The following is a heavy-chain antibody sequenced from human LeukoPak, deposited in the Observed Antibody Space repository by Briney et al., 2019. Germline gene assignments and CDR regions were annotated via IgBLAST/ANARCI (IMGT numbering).Heavy chain of an antibody. J-gene: IGHJ3*01. D-gene: IGHD4-23*01. Sequence: GGSLRLSCAASGFTFSSYSMNWVRQAPGKGLECVSYISSSNSTIYYADSAKGRFTISRDNAKNSLYLQMNSLRDEDTAVYYCARDFPRYGGNSAFDVWGQGTMVTVSS. CDR2: ISSSNSTI. CDR1: GFTFSSYS. CDR3: ARDFPRYGGNSAFDV. V-gene: IGHV3-48*02.